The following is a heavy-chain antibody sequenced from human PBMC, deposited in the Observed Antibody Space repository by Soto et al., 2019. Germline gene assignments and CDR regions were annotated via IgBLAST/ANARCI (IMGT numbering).Heavy chain of an antibody. J-gene: IGHJ4*02. CDR2: IYYSGST. CDR1: GGSISSYY. D-gene: IGHD5-12*01. V-gene: IGHV4-59*01. CDR3: ARGRWLQPHYFDY. Sequence: QVQLQESGPGLMKPSETLSLTCTVSGGSISSYYWSWIRQPPGKGLEWIGYIYYSGSTNYNPSLKSRVTISVDTSKNQFSLKLSSVTAADTAVYYCARGRWLQPHYFDYWGQGTLVTVSS.